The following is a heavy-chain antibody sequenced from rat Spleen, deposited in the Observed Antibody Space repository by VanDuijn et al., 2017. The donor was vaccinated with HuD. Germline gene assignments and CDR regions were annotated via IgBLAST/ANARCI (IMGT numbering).Heavy chain of an antibody. Sequence: EVQLVESGGGLVQPGRSLKLSCAASGFTFSRYWMYWVRQAPGKGLEWISSINIDGGGTYYSDSVKGRFTISRDNAKSTLYLQMDSLRSEDTATYFCARDIYGGYSELGYFAYWGQGTLVTVSS. CDR3: ARDIYGGYSELGYFAY. CDR2: INIDGGGT. J-gene: IGHJ3*01. D-gene: IGHD1-11*01. CDR1: GFTFSRYW. V-gene: IGHV5-58*01.